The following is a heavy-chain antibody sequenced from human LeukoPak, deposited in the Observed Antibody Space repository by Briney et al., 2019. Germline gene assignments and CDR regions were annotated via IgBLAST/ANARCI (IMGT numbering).Heavy chain of an antibody. CDR2: IYYSGST. CDR3: ARDGGGDSNWFDP. V-gene: IGHV4-39*07. CDR1: GGSISSSSYY. J-gene: IGHJ5*02. Sequence: SETLSLTCTVSGGSISSSSYYWGWIRQPPGKGLEWIGSIYYSGSTYYNPSLKSRVTISVDTSKNQFSLKLSSVTAADTAVYYCARDGGGDSNWFDPWGQGTLVTVSS. D-gene: IGHD2-21*02.